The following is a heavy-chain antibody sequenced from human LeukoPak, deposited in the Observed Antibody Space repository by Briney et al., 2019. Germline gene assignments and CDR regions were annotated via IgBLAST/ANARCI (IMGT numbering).Heavy chain of an antibody. D-gene: IGHD3-16*02. Sequence: SETLSLTFTVSGGSISSYYWSWIRQPAGKGLEWIGRIYTSGSTNYNPSLKSRVTMSVDTSKNQFSLKLSSVTAADTAVYYCARELMITFGGVIRDNWFDPWGQGTLVTVSS. CDR1: GGSISSYY. CDR2: IYTSGST. CDR3: ARELMITFGGVIRDNWFDP. J-gene: IGHJ5*02. V-gene: IGHV4-4*07.